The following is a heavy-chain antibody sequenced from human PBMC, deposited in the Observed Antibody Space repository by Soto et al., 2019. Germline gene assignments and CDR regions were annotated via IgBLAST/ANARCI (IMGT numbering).Heavy chain of an antibody. CDR3: ARHLDCSSTSCLTDAFDI. CDR2: IDPSDSYT. D-gene: IGHD2-2*01. V-gene: IGHV5-10-1*01. J-gene: IGHJ3*02. Sequence: GESLKISCKGSGYSFTSYWISWVRQMPGKGLEWMGRIDPSDSYTNYSPSFQGHVTISADKSISTAYLQWSSLKASDTAMYYCARHLDCSSTSCLTDAFDIWGQGTMVTVS. CDR1: GYSFTSYW.